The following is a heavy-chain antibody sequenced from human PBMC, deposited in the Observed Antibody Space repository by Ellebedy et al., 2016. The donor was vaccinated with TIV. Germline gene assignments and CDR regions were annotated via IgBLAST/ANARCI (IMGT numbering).Heavy chain of an antibody. V-gene: IGHV3-30-3*01. D-gene: IGHD3-22*01. Sequence: GESLKISXAASGFTFSSYAMHWVRQAPGKGLEWVAVISYDGSNKYYADSVKGRFTISRDNSKNTLYLQMNSLRAEDTAVYYCAKGGRYYYDSSGPIFDYWGQGTLVTVSS. CDR3: AKGGRYYYDSSGPIFDY. J-gene: IGHJ4*02. CDR2: ISYDGSNK. CDR1: GFTFSSYA.